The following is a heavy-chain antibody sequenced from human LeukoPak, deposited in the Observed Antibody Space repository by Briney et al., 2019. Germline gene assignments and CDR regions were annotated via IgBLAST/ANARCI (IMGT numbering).Heavy chain of an antibody. D-gene: IGHD6-19*01. CDR3: ARGQEQFSSPWQWGPRRKNFYYYGMDV. CDR1: GFTVSSSS. J-gene: IGHJ6*02. V-gene: IGHV3-66*01. CDR2: ISSEGNT. Sequence: GGSLRLSCAASGFTVSSSSMNWVRLGQGKGLEWVSVISSEGNTYYADSVKGRFTISRDNSRNTLSLQMHGLRADDTAVYYCARGQEQFSSPWQWGPRRKNFYYYGMDVWGQGTTVTVSS.